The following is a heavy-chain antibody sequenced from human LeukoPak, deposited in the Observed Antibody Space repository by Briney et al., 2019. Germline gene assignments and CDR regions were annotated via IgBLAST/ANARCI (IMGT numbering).Heavy chain of an antibody. CDR1: GFTFSSYA. Sequence: GGSLRLSCAASGFTFSSYAMHWVRQAPGKGLEWVAVISYDGSNKYYADSVKGRFTISRDNSKNTLYLQMNSLRAEDTAVYYCARVGENYYDSKLFDYWGQGTLVTVSS. CDR3: ARVGENYYDSKLFDY. J-gene: IGHJ4*02. D-gene: IGHD3-22*01. CDR2: ISYDGSNK. V-gene: IGHV3-30-3*01.